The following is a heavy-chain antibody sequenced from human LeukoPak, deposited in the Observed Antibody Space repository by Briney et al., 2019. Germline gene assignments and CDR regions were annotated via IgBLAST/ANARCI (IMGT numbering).Heavy chain of an antibody. D-gene: IGHD4-11*01. J-gene: IGHJ5*02. CDR3: ARDCYDYSNYVWFDP. CDR2: INAGNGNT. Sequence: HXVRQGPXXXXEWMGWINAGNGNTKYSQKFQGRVTITRDTSASTAYMELSSLRSEDTAVYYCARDCYDYSNYVWFDPWGQGTLVTVSS. V-gene: IGHV1-3*01.